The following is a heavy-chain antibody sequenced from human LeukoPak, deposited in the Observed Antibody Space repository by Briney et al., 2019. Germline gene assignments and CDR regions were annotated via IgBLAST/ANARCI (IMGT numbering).Heavy chain of an antibody. V-gene: IGHV4-34*01. Sequence: SETLSLTCAVYGGSFSGYYWSWIRQPPGKGLEWIGEINHSGSTNYNPSLKSRVTISVDTSKNQFSLKLSSVTAADTAVYYCARWRSWRVRGVISSPNWGQGTMVTVSS. J-gene: IGHJ3*01. CDR1: GGSFSGYY. CDR2: INHSGST. CDR3: ARWRSWRVRGVISSPN. D-gene: IGHD3-10*01.